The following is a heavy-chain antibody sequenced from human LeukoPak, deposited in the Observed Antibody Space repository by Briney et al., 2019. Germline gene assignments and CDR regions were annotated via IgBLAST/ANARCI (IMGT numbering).Heavy chain of an antibody. D-gene: IGHD3-10*01. CDR2: IYSGGTT. Sequence: PGRSLILSCAASGFTFSSYGMHWVRQAPGKGLEWVSVIYSGGTTYYAHSVNGRFIISRDNSKNTLYLQMNSLRVEDTAVYHCARDAGITYRYFDLWGRGTLVTVSS. CDR1: GFTFSSYG. V-gene: IGHV3-66*01. J-gene: IGHJ2*01. CDR3: ARDAGITYRYFDL.